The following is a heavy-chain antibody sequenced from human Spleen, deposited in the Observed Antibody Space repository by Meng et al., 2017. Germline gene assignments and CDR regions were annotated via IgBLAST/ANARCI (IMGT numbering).Heavy chain of an antibody. Sequence: GESLKISCTASGFTFGDYAMSWFRQAPGKGLEWVGFIRSKGYGGTTEYAASVKGRFTISRDDSKSIAYLQMNSLKTEDTAVYYCSRDLSRDGYNSWGQGTLVTVSS. J-gene: IGHJ5*02. CDR1: GFTFGDYA. CDR3: SRDLSRDGYNS. CDR2: IRSKGYGGTT. V-gene: IGHV3-49*03. D-gene: IGHD5-24*01.